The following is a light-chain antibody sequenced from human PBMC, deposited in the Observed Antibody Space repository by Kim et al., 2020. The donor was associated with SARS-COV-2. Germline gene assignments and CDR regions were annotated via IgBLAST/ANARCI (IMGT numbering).Light chain of an antibody. J-gene: IGLJ2*01. CDR2: LNSDGSH. Sequence: QLVLTQSPSASASLGASVKLTCTLSSGHSSYAIAWHQQQPEKGPRYLMKLNSDGSHNKGDGIPDRFSGSSSGAERYLTISSLQSEDEADYYGQTWGTGFQGVFGGGTQLTVL. V-gene: IGLV4-69*01. CDR1: SGHSSYA. CDR3: QTWGTGFQGV.